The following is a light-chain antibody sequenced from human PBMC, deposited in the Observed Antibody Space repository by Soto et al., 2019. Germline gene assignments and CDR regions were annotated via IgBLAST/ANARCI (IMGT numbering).Light chain of an antibody. CDR2: EVS. J-gene: IGLJ1*01. V-gene: IGLV2-23*02. CDR1: SNDVGSYNL. Sequence: QSVLTQPDSVSGSPGQSITISCTGTSNDVGSYNLVSWYQQHSGKAPKLMIYEVSKLPSGVSNRFSGSKSGNTASLTISGLQAEDEADYYCCSYAGSSILVFGTGTKVTVL. CDR3: CSYAGSSILV.